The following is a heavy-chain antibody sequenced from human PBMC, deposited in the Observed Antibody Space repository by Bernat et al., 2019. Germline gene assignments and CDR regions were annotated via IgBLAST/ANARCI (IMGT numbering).Heavy chain of an antibody. Sequence: QVQLQQWGAGLLKPSETLSLTCAVYGGSFSGYYWSWIRQPPGKGLEGIGEINHSGSTNYNPSLKSRVTRSVDTYKNQFSLKLSSVTAADTAVYYCARVRWGIAAAGEKKTYWYFDLWGRGTLVTVSS. V-gene: IGHV4-34*01. D-gene: IGHD6-13*01. CDR3: ARVRWGIAAAGEKKTYWYFDL. CDR1: GGSFSGYY. CDR2: INHSGST. J-gene: IGHJ2*01.